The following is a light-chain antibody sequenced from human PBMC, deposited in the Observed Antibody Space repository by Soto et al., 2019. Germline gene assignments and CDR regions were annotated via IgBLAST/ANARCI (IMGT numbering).Light chain of an antibody. Sequence: EGVVTAAPWTRPRNQGERATLSCRASQTVRNNYLAWYQQKPGQAPRLLIYDASSRATGIPDRFSGGGSGTDFTLTISRLEPEDFAVYYCQQFSSYPHTFGRGTKVDI. CDR1: QTVRNNY. CDR3: QQFSSYPHT. J-gene: IGKJ4*01. V-gene: IGKV3-20*01. CDR2: DAS.